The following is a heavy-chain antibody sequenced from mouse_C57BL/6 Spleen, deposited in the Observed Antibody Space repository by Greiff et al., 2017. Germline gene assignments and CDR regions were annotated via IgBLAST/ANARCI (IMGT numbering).Heavy chain of an antibody. V-gene: IGHV1-82*01. D-gene: IGHD2-5*01. Sequence: VKLQQSGPELVKPGASVKISCKASGYAFSSSWMNWVKQRPGKGLEWIGRIYPGDGDTNYNGKFKGKATLTADKSSSTAYMQLSSLTSEDSAVYFCATLYYSNYDWYFDVWGTGTTVTVSS. J-gene: IGHJ1*03. CDR1: GYAFSSSW. CDR3: ATLYYSNYDWYFDV. CDR2: IYPGDGDT.